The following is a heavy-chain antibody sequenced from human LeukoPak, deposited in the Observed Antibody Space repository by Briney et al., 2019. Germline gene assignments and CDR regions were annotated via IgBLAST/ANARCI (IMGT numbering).Heavy chain of an antibody. D-gene: IGHD4-17*01. CDR3: ARASHDYGDYSHFDY. CDR1: GGSISNYY. CDR2: IYYSGST. J-gene: IGHJ4*02. V-gene: IGHV4-59*12. Sequence: SETLSLTCTVSGGSISNYYWSWIRQPAGKGLEWIGYIYYSGSTNYNPSLKSRVTIAVDKSKNQFSLKLSSVTAADTAVYYCARASHDYGDYSHFDYWGQGTLVTVSS.